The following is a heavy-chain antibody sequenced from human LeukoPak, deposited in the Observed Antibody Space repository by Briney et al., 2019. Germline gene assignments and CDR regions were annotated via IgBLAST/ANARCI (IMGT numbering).Heavy chain of an antibody. CDR3: TRDLRIAMIADAFDL. V-gene: IGHV3-21*01. J-gene: IGHJ3*01. Sequence: PGGSLRLSCAASGFTFSSYGMHWVRQAPGKGLEWVSFISSSSGYIFYADSMKGRFTISRDNAKNSLYLQMNSLRAEDTAIYYCTRDLRIAMIADAFDLWGQGTMVTVSS. CDR1: GFTFSSYG. CDR2: ISSSSGYI. D-gene: IGHD3-22*01.